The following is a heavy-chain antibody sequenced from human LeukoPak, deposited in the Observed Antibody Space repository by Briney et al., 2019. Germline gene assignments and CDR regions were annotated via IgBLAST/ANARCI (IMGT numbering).Heavy chain of an antibody. J-gene: IGHJ4*02. CDR3: ARDRSYYDSSGLGDY. V-gene: IGHV1-18*01. Sequence: ASVKVSCKASGYTFTSYGISWVRQAPGQGLEWMGWISAYNGNTNYAQKPQGRVTMTTDTSTSTAYMEPRSLRSDDTAVYYCARDRSYYDSSGLGDYWGQGTLVTVSS. CDR2: ISAYNGNT. CDR1: GYTFTSYG. D-gene: IGHD3-22*01.